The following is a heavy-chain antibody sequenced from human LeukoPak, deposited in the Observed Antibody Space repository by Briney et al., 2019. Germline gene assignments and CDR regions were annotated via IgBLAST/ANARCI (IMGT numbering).Heavy chain of an antibody. Sequence: SETLSLTCTVSGGSISSSSYYWGWIRQPPGKGLEWIGSIYYSGSTYYNPSLKSRVTISVDTSKNQFSLKLSSVTAADTAVYYCARDKFSYSGSYPWLDAFDIWGQGTMVTVSS. D-gene: IGHD1-26*01. CDR2: IYYSGST. V-gene: IGHV4-39*07. CDR1: GGSISSSSYY. J-gene: IGHJ3*02. CDR3: ARDKFSYSGSYPWLDAFDI.